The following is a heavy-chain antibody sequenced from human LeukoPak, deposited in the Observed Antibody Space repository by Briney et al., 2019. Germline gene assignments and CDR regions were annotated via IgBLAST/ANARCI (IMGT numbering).Heavy chain of an antibody. J-gene: IGHJ6*02. V-gene: IGHV4-59*01. Sequence: SETLSLTCTVSGGSISSYYWSWIRQPPGKGLEWIGYIYYSGSTNYNPSLKSRVTISVDTSKNQFSLKLSSVTAADTAVYYCARDWRFGSYYYSGMDVWGQGTTVTVSS. CDR2: IYYSGST. D-gene: IGHD3-10*01. CDR3: ARDWRFGSYYYSGMDV. CDR1: GGSISSYY.